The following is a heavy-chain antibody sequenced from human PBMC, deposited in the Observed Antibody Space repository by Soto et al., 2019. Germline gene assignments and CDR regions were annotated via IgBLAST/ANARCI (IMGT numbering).Heavy chain of an antibody. D-gene: IGHD2-15*01. CDR2: IYSGGST. Sequence: EVQLVESGGGLVQPGTSLRLSCAASGFTVSSNYMSWVRQAPGKGLEWVSVIYSGGSTYYADSVKGRFTISRDNPKNTLYLQMNSLRAEDTAVYYCARLGEEGIYMVGWYFDYWGQGTLVTVSS. CDR1: GFTVSSNY. CDR3: ARLGEEGIYMVGWYFDY. J-gene: IGHJ4*02. V-gene: IGHV3-66*01.